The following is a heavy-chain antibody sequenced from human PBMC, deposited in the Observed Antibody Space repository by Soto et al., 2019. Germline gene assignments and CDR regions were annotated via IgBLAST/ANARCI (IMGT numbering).Heavy chain of an antibody. D-gene: IGHD5-18*01. CDR2: INHRGST. J-gene: IGHJ4*02. CDR3: ARGDDNYGLVY. CDR1: GGSFSGYY. V-gene: IGHV4-34*01. Sequence: SETLSLTCAVDGGSFSGYYWSWIRQPPGKGPEWIGEINHRGSTKYNLSLKSRVTISVDTSKNQFSLKVNSVTAADTAVYFCARGDDNYGLVYWGQGTLVTVSS.